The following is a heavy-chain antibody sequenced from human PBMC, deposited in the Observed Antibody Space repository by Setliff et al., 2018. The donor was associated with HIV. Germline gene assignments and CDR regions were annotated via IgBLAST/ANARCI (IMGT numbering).Heavy chain of an antibody. Sequence: ISCKGSGYSFTSHWIAWVRQMPGQGLEWMGIIYPSDSATAYSPSFQGQITISADKSISTAYLQWSSLKASDTAIYYCARSHFITLFGVIYYPGYFDLWGRGTQVTVSS. J-gene: IGHJ2*01. CDR3: ARSHFITLFGVIYYPGYFDL. V-gene: IGHV5-51*01. CDR2: IYPSDSAT. D-gene: IGHD3-3*01. CDR1: GYSFTSHW.